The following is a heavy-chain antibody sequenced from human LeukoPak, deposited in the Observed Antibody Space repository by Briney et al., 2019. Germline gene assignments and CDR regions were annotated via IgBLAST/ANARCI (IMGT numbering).Heavy chain of an antibody. Sequence: SVKVSCKASGGTFSSYAISWVRQAPGQGLGWMGGIIPIFGTANYAQKFQGRVTITADKSTSTAYMELSSLRSEDTAVYYCARVELYAAPYYFDYWGQGTLVTVSS. CDR2: IIPIFGTA. D-gene: IGHD2-8*01. CDR1: GGTFSSYA. J-gene: IGHJ4*02. V-gene: IGHV1-69*06. CDR3: ARVELYAAPYYFDY.